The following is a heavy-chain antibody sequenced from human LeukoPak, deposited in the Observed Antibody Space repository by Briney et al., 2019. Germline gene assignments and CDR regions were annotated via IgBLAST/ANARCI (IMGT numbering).Heavy chain of an antibody. CDR3: ARAPSRAMGVVITNIGPIFRFDY. J-gene: IGHJ4*02. CDR1: GGSISSSSYY. CDR2: IYYSGST. Sequence: SETLSLTCTVSGGSISSSSYYWGWIRQPPGKGLEWIGSIYYSGSTYYNPSLKSRVTISVDTSKNQFSLKLSSVTAADTAVYYCARAPSRAMGVVITNIGPIFRFDYWGQGTLITVSS. D-gene: IGHD3-3*01. V-gene: IGHV4-39*01.